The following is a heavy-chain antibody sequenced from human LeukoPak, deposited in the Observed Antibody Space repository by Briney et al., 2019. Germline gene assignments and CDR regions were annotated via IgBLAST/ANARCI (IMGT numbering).Heavy chain of an antibody. D-gene: IGHD3-9*01. Sequence: ASVKVSCKASGGTFSSYAISWVRQAPGQGLEWMGGIILIFGTANYAQKFQGRVTITTDESTNTAYMKLSSLRSEDTAVYYCARGGVLRYFDWSIDYWGQGTLVTVSS. CDR1: GGTFSSYA. CDR2: IILIFGTA. CDR3: ARGGVLRYFDWSIDY. J-gene: IGHJ4*02. V-gene: IGHV1-69*05.